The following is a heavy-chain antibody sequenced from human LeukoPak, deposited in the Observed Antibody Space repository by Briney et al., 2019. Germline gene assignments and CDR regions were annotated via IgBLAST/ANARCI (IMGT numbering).Heavy chain of an antibody. Sequence: SETLSLTCTVSGGSINSYYWGWVRQPPGKGLEWIGSIYYSGSTYYNPSLKSRVTISVDTSKNQFFLKLSSVTAADTAVYYCARIHRDSGSPTWFYWGQGTLVTVSS. CDR1: GGSINSYY. CDR3: ARIHRDSGSPTWFY. J-gene: IGHJ4*02. V-gene: IGHV4-39*07. D-gene: IGHD3-10*01. CDR2: IYYSGST.